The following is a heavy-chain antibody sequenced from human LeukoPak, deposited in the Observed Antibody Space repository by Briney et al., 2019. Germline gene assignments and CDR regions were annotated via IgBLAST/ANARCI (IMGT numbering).Heavy chain of an antibody. Sequence: VKPSETLSLTCTVSGGSFSSTTYYWGWIRQPPGKGLEWIGSVYYSGSTYYNQSLKSRVTISVDTSKNQFSLKLTSVTAADTAVYYCARQYYDSSGYYPWYFDYWGQGTLVTVSP. V-gene: IGHV4-39*01. CDR1: GGSFSSTTYY. CDR2: VYYSGST. CDR3: ARQYYDSSGYYPWYFDY. D-gene: IGHD3-22*01. J-gene: IGHJ4*02.